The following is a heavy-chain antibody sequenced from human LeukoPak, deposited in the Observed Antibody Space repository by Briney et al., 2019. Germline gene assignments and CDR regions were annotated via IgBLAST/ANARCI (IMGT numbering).Heavy chain of an antibody. CDR2: IYTSGST. V-gene: IGHV4-61*02. Sequence: PSQTMSPTCTVSGRSLSSGSYYWGWIRQPAGKGLEWIGRIYTSGSTHYNPSLKGRVTISVDTSKNQFSLKLSSVTAADTAVYYCARVRHDSSGSYYFDYWNQGTLVTVSS. D-gene: IGHD1-26*01. CDR1: GRSLSSGSYY. J-gene: IGHJ4*02. CDR3: ARVRHDSSGSYYFDY.